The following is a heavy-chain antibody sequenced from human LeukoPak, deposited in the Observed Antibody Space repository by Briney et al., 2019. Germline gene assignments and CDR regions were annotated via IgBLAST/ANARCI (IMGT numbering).Heavy chain of an antibody. CDR1: GFTFSSYW. J-gene: IGHJ4*02. CDR2: IKQDGSEK. Sequence: GGSLRLSCAASGFTFSSYWMSWVGQAPGKGLEWVANIKQDGSEKYYVDSVKGRFTISRDNAKNSLYLQMNSLRAEDTAEYYCAREGFIVAGGKKFDYWGRGTLVTVSS. V-gene: IGHV3-7*03. CDR3: AREGFIVAGGKKFDY. D-gene: IGHD6-13*01.